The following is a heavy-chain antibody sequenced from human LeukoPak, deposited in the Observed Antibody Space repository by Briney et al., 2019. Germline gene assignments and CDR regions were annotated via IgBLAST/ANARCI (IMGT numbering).Heavy chain of an antibody. CDR2: LGRSGENR. CDR3: VKDRPCETCMPMDA. CDR1: GFTFSSYW. J-gene: IGHJ6*02. V-gene: IGHV3-23*01. D-gene: IGHD2-2*01. Sequence: PGGSLRLSCAASGFTFSSYWMSWVRQAPGKGLEWVSGLGRSGENRYYATSVRGRSSISRDNSKDTVYLQMNSLRAEDTAIYYCVKDRPCETCMPMDAWGQGTTVT.